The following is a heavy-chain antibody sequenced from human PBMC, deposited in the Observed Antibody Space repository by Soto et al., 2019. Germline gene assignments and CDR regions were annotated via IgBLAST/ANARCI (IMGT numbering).Heavy chain of an antibody. CDR2: IRTKAYGGTP. D-gene: IGHD2-21*01. V-gene: IGHV3-49*03. CDR3: SRDLWQGRGLKAFDY. J-gene: IGHJ4*02. Sequence: GGSLRLSCTASGFTFADYAMSWFRQAPGKGLDWVGFIRTKAYGGTPEYAASVKGRFIISRDDSKSIAFLQMNSLKTEDTAVYYCSRDLWQGRGLKAFDYWGLGT. CDR1: GFTFADYA.